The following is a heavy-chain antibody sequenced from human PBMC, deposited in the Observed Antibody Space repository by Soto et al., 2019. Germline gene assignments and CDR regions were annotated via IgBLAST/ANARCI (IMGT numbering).Heavy chain of an antibody. CDR3: ANLPLYCSSTSCYRQDY. J-gene: IGHJ4*02. CDR1: GFSFSANA. CDR2: ILHIGDSA. Sequence: PGGSLRLSCVASGFSFSANAMTWVRQAPGKGLEWVSSILHIGDSAYYADSVKGRFTISRDNSKNTLYLQMNSLRAEDTAVYYCANLPLYCSSTSCYRQDYWGQGTLVTVSS. V-gene: IGHV3-23*01. D-gene: IGHD2-2*01.